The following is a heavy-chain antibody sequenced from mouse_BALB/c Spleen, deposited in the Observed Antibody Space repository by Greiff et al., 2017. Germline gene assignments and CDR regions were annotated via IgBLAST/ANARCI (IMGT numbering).Heavy chain of an antibody. D-gene: IGHD1-2*01. CDR3: AREEDGYRFAY. CDR2: ISSGSSTI. J-gene: IGHJ3*01. V-gene: IGHV5-17*02. Sequence: EVQRVESGGGLVQPGGSRKLSCAASGFTFSSFGMHWVRQAPEKGLEWVAYISSGSSTIYYADTVKGRFTISRDNPKNTLFLQMTSLRSEDTAMYYCAREEDGYRFAYWGQGTLVTVSA. CDR1: GFTFSSFG.